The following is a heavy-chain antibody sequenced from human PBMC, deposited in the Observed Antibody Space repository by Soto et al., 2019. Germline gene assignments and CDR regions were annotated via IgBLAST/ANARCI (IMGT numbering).Heavy chain of an antibody. D-gene: IGHD2-2*01. Sequence: QVQLQESGPGLVKPSETLSLTCPVSGGSISSYSWNWIRQSAGKGLEWIGRMYSSGSTNYNPSLNSRVSMSLDTSRDQFPLKLSSVTAADTAVYYCAKRGREGREPGAVNWLDPWGQGTLVIVSS. J-gene: IGHJ5*02. CDR3: AKRGREGREPGAVNWLDP. CDR2: MYSSGST. CDR1: GGSISSYS. V-gene: IGHV4-4*07.